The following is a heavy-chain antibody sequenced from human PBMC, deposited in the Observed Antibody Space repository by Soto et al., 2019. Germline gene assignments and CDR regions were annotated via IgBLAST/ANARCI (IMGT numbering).Heavy chain of an antibody. CDR1: GGSFSGYY. V-gene: IGHV4-34*01. Sequence: SETLSLTCAVYGGSFSGYYWSWIRQPPGKGLEWIGEINHSGSTNYNPSLKSRVTISVDTSKNQFSLKLSSVTAADTAVYYCARGLYGDLDYWGQGTLVTVSS. J-gene: IGHJ4*02. D-gene: IGHD4-17*01. CDR3: ARGLYGDLDY. CDR2: INHSGST.